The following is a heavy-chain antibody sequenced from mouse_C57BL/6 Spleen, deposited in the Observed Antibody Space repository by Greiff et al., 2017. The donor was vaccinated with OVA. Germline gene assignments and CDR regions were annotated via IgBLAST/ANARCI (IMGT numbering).Heavy chain of an antibody. CDR2: IYPSDSET. V-gene: IGHV1-61*01. J-gene: IGHJ2*01. CDR3: ARRYYSNYLDY. D-gene: IGHD2-5*01. Sequence: QVQLQQPGAELVRPGSSVKLSCKASGYTFTSYWMDWVKQRPGQGLEWIGNIYPSDSETHYNQKFKDKATLTVDKSSSTAYMQLSSLTSEDSAVYDCARRYYSNYLDYWGQGTTLTVSS. CDR1: GYTFTSYW.